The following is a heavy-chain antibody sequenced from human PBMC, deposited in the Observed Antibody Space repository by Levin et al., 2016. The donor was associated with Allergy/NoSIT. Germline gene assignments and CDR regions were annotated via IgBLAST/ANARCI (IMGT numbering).Heavy chain of an antibody. J-gene: IGHJ4*02. Sequence: WVRQAPGQGLEWMGIINPSGGSTSYAQKFQGRVTMTRDTSTSTVYMELSSLRSEDTAVYYCARGGWFGELPHDYWGQGTLVTVSS. CDR3: ARGGWFGELPHDY. D-gene: IGHD3-10*01. CDR2: INPSGGST. V-gene: IGHV1-46*01.